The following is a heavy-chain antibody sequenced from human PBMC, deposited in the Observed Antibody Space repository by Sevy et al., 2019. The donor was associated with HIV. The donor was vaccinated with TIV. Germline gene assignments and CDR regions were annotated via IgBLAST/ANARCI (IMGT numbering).Heavy chain of an antibody. CDR2: IFYDGNT. CDR1: NFSITTGFY. CDR3: ARVYYFDSAGYYGKAFDI. J-gene: IGHJ3*02. Sequence: SETLSLTCAVSNFSITTGFYWGWIRQPPGKGLEWIGSIFYDGNTYYNPSLKSRVTMSVDTSKNQFSLKLTSVTAADTAVYYCARVYYFDSAGYYGKAFDIWGQGTVVTVSS. D-gene: IGHD3-22*01. V-gene: IGHV4-38-2*01.